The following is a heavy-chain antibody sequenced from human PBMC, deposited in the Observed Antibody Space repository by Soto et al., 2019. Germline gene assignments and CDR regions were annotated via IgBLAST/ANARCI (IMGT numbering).Heavy chain of an antibody. V-gene: IGHV4-31*03. D-gene: IGHD2-8*01. J-gene: IGHJ5*02. CDR2: IYYSGST. Sequence: SETLSLTCTVSGGSISSGGYYWSWIRQHPGKGLEWIGYIYYSGSTYYNPSLKSRVTISVDTSKNQFSLKLSSVTAADTAVYYCARALAYCTNGVCYPDPNWFDPWGQGTLVTVSS. CDR3: ARALAYCTNGVCYPDPNWFDP. CDR1: GGSISSGGYY.